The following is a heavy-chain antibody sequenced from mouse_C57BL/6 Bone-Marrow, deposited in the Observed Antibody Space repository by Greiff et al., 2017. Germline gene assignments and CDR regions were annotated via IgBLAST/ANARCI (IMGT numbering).Heavy chain of an antibody. CDR3: ARYHYFFAY. CDR1: GYTFTDYY. D-gene: IGHD1-2*01. CDR2: INPNNGGT. V-gene: IGHV1-26*01. Sequence: EVQLQQSGPELVKPGASVKISCKASGYTFTDYYMNWVKQSHGKSLEWIGDINPNNGGTSYNQKFKGKATLTVDKSSSPAYMELRSLTSEDSAVXYCARYHYFFAYWGQGTLVTVSA. J-gene: IGHJ3*01.